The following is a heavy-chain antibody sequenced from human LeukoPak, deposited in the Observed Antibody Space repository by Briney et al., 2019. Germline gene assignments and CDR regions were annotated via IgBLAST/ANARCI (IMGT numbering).Heavy chain of an antibody. J-gene: IGHJ6*02. D-gene: IGHD2-21*01. CDR3: AKDLAVMDYYYGMDV. CDR1: GFTFDNYA. CDR2: ISGDGGST. V-gene: IGHV3-43*02. Sequence: GGSLRPSCAASGFTFDNYAMHWVRRAPGKGLEWVSLISGDGGSTYYADSVKGRFTISRDNSKNSLYLQMNSLRTEDTALYYCAKDLAVMDYYYGMDVWGQGTTVTVSS.